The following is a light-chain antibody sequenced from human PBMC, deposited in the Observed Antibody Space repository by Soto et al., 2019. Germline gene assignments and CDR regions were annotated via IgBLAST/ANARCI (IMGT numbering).Light chain of an antibody. CDR3: QSYDSSLSAYV. CDR2: GNS. Sequence: QSVLTQPPSVSGAPGQRVTISCTGSSSNIGAGYDLHWYQQLPGTAPKLLIYGNSNRPSGVPDRFSGSKSGTSASLAITGVQAEDEADYYCQSYDSSLSAYVFGTGTKLTVL. J-gene: IGLJ1*01. CDR1: SSNIGAGYD. V-gene: IGLV1-40*01.